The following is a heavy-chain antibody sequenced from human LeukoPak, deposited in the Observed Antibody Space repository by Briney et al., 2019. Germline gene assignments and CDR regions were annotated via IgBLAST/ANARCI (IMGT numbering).Heavy chain of an antibody. CDR3: ARNRGATGYYWVDY. V-gene: IGHV3-30*03. Sequence: GGSLRLSCAASGFTFRSYGMHWVRQAPGKGLEWVAVISTDGSNKYYADSVKGRFTISRDNSKNTLYLQMNSLRAEDTAIYYCARNRGATGYYWVDYWGQGTLSPSPQ. D-gene: IGHD3-22*01. CDR2: ISTDGSNK. CDR1: GFTFRSYG. J-gene: IGHJ4*02.